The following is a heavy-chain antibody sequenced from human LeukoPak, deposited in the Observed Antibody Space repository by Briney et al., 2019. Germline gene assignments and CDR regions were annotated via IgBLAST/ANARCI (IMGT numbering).Heavy chain of an antibody. D-gene: IGHD3-10*01. CDR2: ISGSGGST. J-gene: IGHJ4*02. CDR1: GFTFSSYA. Sequence: GRSLRLSCAASGFTFSSYAMHWVRQAPGKGLEWVSAISGSGGSTYYADSVKGRFTISRDNSKNTLYLQMNSLRAEDTAVYYCAKIRSPMVRGVIHYWGQGTLVTVSS. V-gene: IGHV3-23*01. CDR3: AKIRSPMVRGVIHY.